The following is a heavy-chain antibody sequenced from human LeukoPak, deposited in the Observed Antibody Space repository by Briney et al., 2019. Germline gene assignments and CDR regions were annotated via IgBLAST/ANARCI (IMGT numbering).Heavy chain of an antibody. J-gene: IGHJ4*02. CDR2: FDPEDGET. V-gene: IGHV1-24*01. D-gene: IGHD6-6*01. CDR3: ARDLRGSSPPRNFDY. Sequence: ASVKVSCKASGYTFTGYYMHWVRQAPGKGLEWMGGFDPEDGETIYAQKFQGRVTVTEDTSTDTAYMELRSLRSDDTAVYYCARDLRGSSPPRNFDYWGQGTLVTVSS. CDR1: GYTFTGYY.